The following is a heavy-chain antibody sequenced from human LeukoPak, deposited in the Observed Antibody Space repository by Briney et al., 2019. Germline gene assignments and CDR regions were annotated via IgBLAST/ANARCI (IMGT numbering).Heavy chain of an antibody. Sequence: SETLSLTCTVSGGSISSGGYYWSWIRQHPGKGLEWIGYIHYSGSTYYNPSLKSRVTISVDTSKNQFSLKLSSVTAADTAVYYCARDPYDDSSAFDIWGQGTMVTVSS. D-gene: IGHD3-22*01. V-gene: IGHV4-31*03. CDR3: ARDPYDDSSAFDI. J-gene: IGHJ3*02. CDR1: GGSISSGGYY. CDR2: IHYSGST.